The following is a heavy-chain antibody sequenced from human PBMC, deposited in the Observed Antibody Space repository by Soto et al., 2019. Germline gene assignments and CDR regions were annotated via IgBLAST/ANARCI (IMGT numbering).Heavy chain of an antibody. V-gene: IGHV1-8*01. CDR1: GYTFTSYD. CDR3: ARGHSSRILYPVYGMDV. Sequence: ASVKVSCKASGYTFTSYDINWVRQATGQGLEWMGWMNPTSGNTGYAQKFQGRVTMTRNTSISTAYMELSSLRSEDTAVYYCARGHSSRILYPVYGMDVWGQGTTVTVSS. J-gene: IGHJ6*02. CDR2: MNPTSGNT. D-gene: IGHD2-15*01.